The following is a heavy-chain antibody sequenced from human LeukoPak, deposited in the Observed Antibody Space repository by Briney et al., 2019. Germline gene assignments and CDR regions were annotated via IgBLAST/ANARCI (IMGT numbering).Heavy chain of an antibody. CDR3: VRLFGGVTTFDY. V-gene: IGHV3-7*01. D-gene: IGHD4-17*01. J-gene: IGHJ4*02. CDR2: INQDGSAE. Sequence: GGSLRLSCAASGFTFSTYPMSWVRQAPGKGLDWVASINQDGSAEYYVDSVRGRFTISRDNAKNSLYLQVNSLRVDDTAVYYCVRLFGGVTTFDYWGQGTLVTVSS. CDR1: GFTFSTYP.